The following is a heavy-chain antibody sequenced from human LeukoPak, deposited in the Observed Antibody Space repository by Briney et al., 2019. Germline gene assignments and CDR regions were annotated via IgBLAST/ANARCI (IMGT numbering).Heavy chain of an antibody. CDR3: ARVRSEYSGYDVYYYGMDV. Sequence: ASVKASCKASGGTFSSYAISWVRQAPGQGLEWMGRIIPILGIANYAQKFQGRVTITADKSTSTAYMELSSLRSEDTAVYYCARVRSEYSGYDVYYYGMDVWGQGTTVTVSS. D-gene: IGHD5-12*01. V-gene: IGHV1-69*04. CDR1: GGTFSSYA. J-gene: IGHJ6*02. CDR2: IIPILGIA.